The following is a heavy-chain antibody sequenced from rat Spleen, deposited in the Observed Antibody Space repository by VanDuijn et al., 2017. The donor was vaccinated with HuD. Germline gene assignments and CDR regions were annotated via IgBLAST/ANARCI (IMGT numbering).Heavy chain of an antibody. V-gene: IGHV5-7*01. D-gene: IGHD1-1*01. J-gene: IGHJ2*01. CDR3: SRQKGGYRGPLAY. CDR1: GFTFSDYN. Sequence: EVQLVESGGGLVQPGRSLKLSCAASGFTFSDYNMAWVRQAPKKGLEWVATISYDGSSTYYRNSVKGRFTISRDNAKSTLYLQMDSLRSEDTATYYCSRQKGGYRGPLAYWGQGVMVTVSS. CDR2: ISYDGSST.